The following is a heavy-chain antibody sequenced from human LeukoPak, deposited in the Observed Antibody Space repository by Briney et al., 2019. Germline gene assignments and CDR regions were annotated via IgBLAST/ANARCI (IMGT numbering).Heavy chain of an antibody. J-gene: IGHJ4*02. Sequence: ASVEVSCKTSGYTFTSYAMNWVRQAPGQGLEWMGWINTNTGNPTYAQGFTGRFVFSLDTSVSTAYLQISSLKAEDTAVYYCARFGAPWIQLVHYXGQGXXXXVXS. CDR3: ARFGAPWIQLVHY. V-gene: IGHV7-4-1*02. D-gene: IGHD5-18*01. CDR2: INTNTGNP. CDR1: GYTFTSYA.